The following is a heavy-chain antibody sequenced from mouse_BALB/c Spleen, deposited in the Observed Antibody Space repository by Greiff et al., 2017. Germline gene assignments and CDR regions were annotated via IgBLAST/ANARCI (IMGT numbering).Heavy chain of an antibody. CDR1: GFTFSDYY. CDR2: ISDGGSYT. V-gene: IGHV5-4*02. CDR3: ARENWFAY. J-gene: IGHJ3*01. Sequence: VQLVESGGGLVKPGGSLKLSCAASGFTFSDYYMYWVRQTPEKRLEWVATISDGGSYTYYPDSVKGRFTISRDNAKNNLYLQMSSLKSEDTAMYYCARENWFAYWGQGTLVTVSA.